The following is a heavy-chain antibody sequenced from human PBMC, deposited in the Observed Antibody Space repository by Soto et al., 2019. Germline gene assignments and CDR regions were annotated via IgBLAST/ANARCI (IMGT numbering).Heavy chain of an antibody. Sequence: SETLSLTCGVSGGTIRSPDWWTWVRQPPGKGLEWIGEIFQGGSTNYTPSLESRVTISVDKSKNQFSLTLTSVTAADTAVYFCARGRGRYSSGWSWFDPWGQGILVTVSS. CDR2: IFQGGST. CDR3: ARGRGRYSSGWSWFDP. V-gene: IGHV4-4*02. D-gene: IGHD6-19*01. J-gene: IGHJ5*02. CDR1: GGTIRSPDW.